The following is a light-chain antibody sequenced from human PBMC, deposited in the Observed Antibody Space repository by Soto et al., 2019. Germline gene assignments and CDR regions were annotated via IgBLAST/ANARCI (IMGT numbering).Light chain of an antibody. Sequence: QSVLTQTPSASGTPGQRVTISCSGSSSNIGSNTVNWYQQLPGTAPKLLIYSNNQRPSGVPDRFSGSKSGTSASLAISGLQSEDEADYYCAAWDDSLNGPVFGGGTKLPVL. CDR1: SSNIGSNT. J-gene: IGLJ2*01. CDR2: SNN. CDR3: AAWDDSLNGPV. V-gene: IGLV1-44*01.